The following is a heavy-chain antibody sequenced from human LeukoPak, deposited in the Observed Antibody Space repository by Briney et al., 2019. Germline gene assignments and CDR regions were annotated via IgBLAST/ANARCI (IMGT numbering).Heavy chain of an antibody. D-gene: IGHD6-6*01. Sequence: SETLSLTCTVSGGSISSGSYYWAWIRQPPGKGLEWIASIHYNGNAFYNPSLKSRVTISIDTSENQFSLKVKSLTAADTAVYFCAITPRPKNIFDPWGQGTLVTVSS. CDR3: AITPRPKNIFDP. J-gene: IGHJ5*02. CDR1: GGSISSGSYY. CDR2: IHYNGNA. V-gene: IGHV4-39*07.